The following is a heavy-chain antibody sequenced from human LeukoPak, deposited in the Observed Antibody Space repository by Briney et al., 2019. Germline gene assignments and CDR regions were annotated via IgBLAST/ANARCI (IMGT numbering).Heavy chain of an antibody. CDR2: IKQDGSEQ. D-gene: IGHD2-2*01. V-gene: IGHV3-7*01. CDR1: GFTFSSYW. CDR3: ARDIVVVPAAHYFDY. J-gene: IGHJ4*02. Sequence: GGSLRLSCAASGFTFSSYWMSWVRQAPGKGLEWVANIKQDGSEQYYVDSVKGRFTISGDNAKNSLYVQMNSLRAEDTAVYYCARDIVVVPAAHYFDYWGQGTLVTVSS.